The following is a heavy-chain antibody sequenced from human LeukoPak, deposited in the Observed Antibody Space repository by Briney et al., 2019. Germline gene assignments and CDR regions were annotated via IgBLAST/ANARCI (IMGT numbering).Heavy chain of an antibody. CDR1: RFAFSSYT. CDR2: ISGSGGTT. CDR3: AKALGGSGSYRNWFDP. Sequence: PGGSLRLSCAASRFAFSSYTMSWVRQAPGKGLEWVSSISGSGGTTYYAESVKGRITISGDNSKNTLYLQMNSLRAEDTAIYYCAKALGGSGSYRNWFDPWGQGTLVTVSS. V-gene: IGHV3-23*01. D-gene: IGHD1-26*01. J-gene: IGHJ5*02.